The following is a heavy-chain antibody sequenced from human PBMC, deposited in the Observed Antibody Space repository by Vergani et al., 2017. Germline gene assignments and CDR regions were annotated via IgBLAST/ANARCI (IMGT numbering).Heavy chain of an antibody. CDR2: VRFDGSDK. J-gene: IGHJ4*02. D-gene: IGHD3-22*01. CDR1: GFLFSSYG. CDR3: AGPQGTSAYYYGGFDY. V-gene: IGHV3-30*02. Sequence: QVSLVESGGGVVQPGLSLRLSCEASGFLFSSYGMHWVRQAPGKGLEWVAFVRFDGSDKFYADSVKGRFTISRDNSKNTLSLQINSLTAEDTAIYYCAGPQGTSAYYYGGFDYWGQGILVTVSS.